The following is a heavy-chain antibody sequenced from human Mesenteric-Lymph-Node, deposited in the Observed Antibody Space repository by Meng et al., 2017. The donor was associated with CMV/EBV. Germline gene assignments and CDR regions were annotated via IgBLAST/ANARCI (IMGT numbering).Heavy chain of an antibody. D-gene: IGHD1-26*01. J-gene: IGHJ4*02. CDR3: AKGYSGSYWVYFDY. V-gene: IGHV3-23*01. CDR2: IRGGGSST. Sequence: GESLKISCAASGFTSSNYAMSWVRQAPGKGLEWVSVIRGGGSSTEYADSVRGRFTISRDNSKNILSLQMNSLRAEDTAVYYCAKGYSGSYWVYFDYWGQGTLVTVS. CDR1: GFTSSNYA.